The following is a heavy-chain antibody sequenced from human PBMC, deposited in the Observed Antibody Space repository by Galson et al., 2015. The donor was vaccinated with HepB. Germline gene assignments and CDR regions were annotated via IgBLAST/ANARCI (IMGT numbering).Heavy chain of an antibody. Sequence: QSGAEVKKPGESLKISCKGSGYSFTSYWIGWVRQMPGKGLEWMGIIYPGDSDTRYSPSFQGQVTISADKSISTAYLQWSSLKASDTAMYYCARLAYYYGSGSYYNGGYYYYGMDVWGQGTTVTVSS. CDR2: IYPGDSDT. J-gene: IGHJ6*02. CDR1: GYSFTSYW. D-gene: IGHD3-10*01. CDR3: ARLAYYYGSGSYYNGGYYYYGMDV. V-gene: IGHV5-51*01.